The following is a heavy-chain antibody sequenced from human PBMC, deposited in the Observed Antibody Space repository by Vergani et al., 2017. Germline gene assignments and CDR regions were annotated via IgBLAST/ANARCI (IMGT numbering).Heavy chain of an antibody. J-gene: IGHJ3*02. CDR2: ISWNSGSI. CDR1: GFTFDDYA. Sequence: EVQLVESGGGLVQPGRSLRLSCAASGFTFDDYAMHWVRQAPGKGLEWVSGISWNSGSIGYADSVKGRFTISRDNAKNSLYLQMNSLRAEDTYVYYCAKEGSGYSYGSFDIWGQGTMVTVSS. CDR3: AKEGSGYSYGSFDI. D-gene: IGHD5-18*01. V-gene: IGHV3-9*01.